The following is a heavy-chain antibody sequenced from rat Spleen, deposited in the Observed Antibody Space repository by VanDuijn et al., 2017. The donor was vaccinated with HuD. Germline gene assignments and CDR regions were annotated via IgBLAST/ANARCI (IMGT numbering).Heavy chain of an antibody. V-gene: IGHV5-46*01. Sequence: EVQLVESGGCLVQPGRALKLSCAASGFTFSSFAMAWVRQAPKKGLEWVATITNTGGSIYYPDSVKGRFTISRDNAKSTLYLQMDSLRSEDTATYYCARSRTTSYFDYWGQGVMVTVSS. CDR3: ARSRTTSYFDY. CDR1: GFTFSSFA. J-gene: IGHJ2*01. CDR2: ITNTGGSI. D-gene: IGHD1-10*01.